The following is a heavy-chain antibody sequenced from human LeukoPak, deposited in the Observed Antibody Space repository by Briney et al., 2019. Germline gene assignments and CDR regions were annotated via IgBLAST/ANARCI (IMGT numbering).Heavy chain of an antibody. CDR2: INPNSGGT. CDR1: GYTFTGYY. J-gene: IGHJ4*02. Sequence: ASVKVSCKASGYTFTGYYMHWVRQAPGQGLEWMGRINPNSGGTNYAQKFQGRVTMTRDTSISTAYMELSSLRSEDTAVYYCASSLGDLGYCSGGSCVNYFGYWGQGTLVTVSS. CDR3: ASSLGDLGYCSGGSCVNYFGY. V-gene: IGHV1-2*06. D-gene: IGHD2-15*01.